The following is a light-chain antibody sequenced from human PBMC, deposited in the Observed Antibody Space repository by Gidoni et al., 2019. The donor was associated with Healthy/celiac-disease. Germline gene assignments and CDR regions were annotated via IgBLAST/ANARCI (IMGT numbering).Light chain of an antibody. CDR3: QSYDSSLREV. CDR1: SSNIGAGYD. J-gene: IGLJ2*01. CDR2: GNS. Sequence: QTVLTQPPSVSGATGQRVTISCTGSSSNIGAGYDVHWYPQLPGTAPKLLIYGNSNRPSGVPDRFSGSKSGTSASLAITGLQAEDEADYYCQSYDSSLREVFGGGTKLTVL. V-gene: IGLV1-40*01.